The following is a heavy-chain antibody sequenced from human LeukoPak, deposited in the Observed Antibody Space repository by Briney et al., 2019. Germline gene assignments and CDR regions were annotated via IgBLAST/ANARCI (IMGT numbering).Heavy chain of an antibody. J-gene: IGHJ4*02. Sequence: GGSLRLSCAASGFTFSSYSMNWVRQAPGKGLEWISYVGIGSSNIYYPDSVKGRFTISRDDAKNSLYLQMHSLRDEDTAVYYCARDLDFSFDYWGQGTLVTVSS. CDR1: GFTFSSYS. D-gene: IGHD3-9*01. CDR3: ARDLDFSFDY. V-gene: IGHV3-48*02. CDR2: VGIGSSNI.